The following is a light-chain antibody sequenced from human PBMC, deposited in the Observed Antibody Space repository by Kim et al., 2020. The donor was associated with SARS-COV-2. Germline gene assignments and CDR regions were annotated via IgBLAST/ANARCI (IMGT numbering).Light chain of an antibody. V-gene: IGLV6-57*03. Sequence: TVTLACARSSGSIASNYVQWYRQRPGSAPTTVIYEDNQRPSGVPYRFSGSVDTSSNSASLTISGLKTEDEADYYCQSYDTTNHWVFGGGTQLTVL. J-gene: IGLJ3*02. CDR1: SGSIASNY. CDR3: QSYDTTNHWV. CDR2: EDN.